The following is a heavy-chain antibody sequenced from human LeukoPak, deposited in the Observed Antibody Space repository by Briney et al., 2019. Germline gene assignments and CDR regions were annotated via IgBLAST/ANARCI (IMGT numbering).Heavy chain of an antibody. Sequence: GGSLRLSCAASGFTFSSYSMNWVRQAPGERLEWVSSISSSSTYIYYADSVKGRFTISRDNAKNTLYLQMNSLRAEDTAVYYCASDLNYDFWSGNERGGDYWGQETLVTVSS. CDR2: ISSSSTYI. CDR1: GFTFSSYS. D-gene: IGHD3-3*01. V-gene: IGHV3-21*01. CDR3: ASDLNYDFWSGNERGGDY. J-gene: IGHJ4*02.